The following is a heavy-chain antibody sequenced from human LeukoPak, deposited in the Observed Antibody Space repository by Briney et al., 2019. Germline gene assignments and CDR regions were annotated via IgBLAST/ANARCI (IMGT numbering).Heavy chain of an antibody. CDR2: ISTHSGNT. Sequence: ASVKVSCKASGYSFISYGISWVRQAPGQGLEWMGWISTHSGNTNYAQKLQDRVTMTTDTSTSTAYMEMRSLKSDDTAVYYCARGGNRHWFDPWGQGTLVTVSS. J-gene: IGHJ5*02. V-gene: IGHV1-18*01. D-gene: IGHD2/OR15-2a*01. CDR3: ARGGNRHWFDP. CDR1: GYSFISYG.